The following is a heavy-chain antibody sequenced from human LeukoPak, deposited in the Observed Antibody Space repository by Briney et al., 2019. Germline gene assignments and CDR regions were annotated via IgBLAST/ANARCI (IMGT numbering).Heavy chain of an antibody. Sequence: GGSLRLSCAASGFTFSSYAMHWVRQAPGKGLEWVAVISYDGSNKYYADSVKGRFTISRDNSKNTLYLQMNSLRAEDTAVYYCAREQVVPAAKRAFDIWGQGTMVTVSS. CDR3: AREQVVPAAKRAFDI. D-gene: IGHD2-2*01. V-gene: IGHV3-30-3*01. CDR1: GFTFSSYA. CDR2: ISYDGSNK. J-gene: IGHJ3*02.